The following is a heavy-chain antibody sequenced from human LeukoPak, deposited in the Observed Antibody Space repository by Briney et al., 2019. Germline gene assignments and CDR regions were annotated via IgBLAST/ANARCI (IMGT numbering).Heavy chain of an antibody. D-gene: IGHD5-12*01. J-gene: IGHJ4*02. Sequence: KPSETLSLTCTVSGGSISSYYWSWIRQPPGKGLEWIGEIYHSGSTNYNPSLKSRVTISVDKSKNQFSLKLSSVTAADTAVYYCARETRRGLRGLDYWGQGTLVTVSS. CDR1: GGSISSYY. CDR2: IYHSGST. CDR3: ARETRRGLRGLDY. V-gene: IGHV4-59*12.